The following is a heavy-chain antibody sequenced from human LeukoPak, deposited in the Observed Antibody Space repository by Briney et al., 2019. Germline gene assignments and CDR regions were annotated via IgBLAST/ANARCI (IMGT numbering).Heavy chain of an antibody. V-gene: IGHV3-7*01. Sequence: GGSLRLSCAASGFTFSSYWMSWVRQAPGKGLEWVANIKQDGSEKYYVGSVKGRFTISRDNAKNSLYLQMNSLRAEDTAVYYCARETYGGNSYYFDYWGQGTLVTVSS. J-gene: IGHJ4*02. CDR2: IKQDGSEK. CDR1: GFTFSSYW. CDR3: ARETYGGNSYYFDY. D-gene: IGHD4-23*01.